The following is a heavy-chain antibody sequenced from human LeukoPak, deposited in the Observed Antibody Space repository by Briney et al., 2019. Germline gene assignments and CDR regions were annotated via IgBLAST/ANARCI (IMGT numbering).Heavy chain of an antibody. CDR2: IYYSGST. Sequence: SETQSLTSTVSGGSISIYYWSGIRQPPGKGLEWIGYIYYSGSTNYNPSLKSRVTISVDTSKNQFSLKLSSVTAADTAVYYCARSYYYGMDVWGQGTTVTVSS. J-gene: IGHJ6*02. V-gene: IGHV4-59*08. CDR3: ARSYYYGMDV. CDR1: GGSISIYY.